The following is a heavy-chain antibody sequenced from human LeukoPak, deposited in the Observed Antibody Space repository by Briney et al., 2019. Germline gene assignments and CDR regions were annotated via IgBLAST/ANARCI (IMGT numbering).Heavy chain of an antibody. D-gene: IGHD1-14*01. V-gene: IGHV3-48*03. CDR3: AAAPLPHSYFDY. CDR1: GVTFSSYE. Sequence: PGGSLTLSCAASGVTFSSYEMNWVRQAPGKGLEWVSYISSSGSTIYYADSVKGRFTISRDNAKNSLYLQMNSLRAEDTAVYYCAAAPLPHSYFDYWGQGTLVTVSS. CDR2: ISSSGSTI. J-gene: IGHJ4*02.